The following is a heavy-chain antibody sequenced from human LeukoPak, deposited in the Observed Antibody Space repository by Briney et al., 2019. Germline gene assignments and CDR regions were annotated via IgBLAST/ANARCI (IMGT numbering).Heavy chain of an antibody. CDR3: AILPGYSSGWYEVNY. D-gene: IGHD6-13*01. CDR1: GFTFCSYA. CDR2: ISGSGGST. Sequence: PGGSLRLSCAASGFTFCSYAMSWVLQAPGKGLECVSGISGSGGSTYYADSVKGRFTISRDNSRNTLYLQMNSPRAEDTAVYYCAILPGYSSGWYEVNYWGQGTLVTVSS. J-gene: IGHJ4*02. V-gene: IGHV3-23*01.